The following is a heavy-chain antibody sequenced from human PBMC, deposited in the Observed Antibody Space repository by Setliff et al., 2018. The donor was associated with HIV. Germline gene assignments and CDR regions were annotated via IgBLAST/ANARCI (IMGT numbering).Heavy chain of an antibody. Sequence: SETLSLTCTVSGDSLSSGSYYWSWIRQPAGKGLEWIGHIYTSGSTNYNPSLKSRVTISVDTSKNQFSLKLSSVTAADTAVYYCATEGRRDGYNPGFDYWGQGTLVTSPQ. CDR3: ATEGRRDGYNPGFDY. CDR1: GDSLSSGSYY. V-gene: IGHV4-61*09. CDR2: IYTSGST. J-gene: IGHJ4*02. D-gene: IGHD5-12*01.